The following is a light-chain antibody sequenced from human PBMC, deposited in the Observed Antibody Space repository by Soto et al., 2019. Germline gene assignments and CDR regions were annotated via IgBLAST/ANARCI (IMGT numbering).Light chain of an antibody. CDR2: DAS. Sequence: DIQVTQSPPTLSASVGDRVTITCRASQTISTWMAWYQQKPGKAPKLLVYDASTLQSGVASRFSGSGSGTEFTLIISDLQPDDFATYYCQHYDIYGRLTFGPGTTVDIK. J-gene: IGKJ3*01. CDR1: QTISTW. V-gene: IGKV1-5*01. CDR3: QHYDIYGRLT.